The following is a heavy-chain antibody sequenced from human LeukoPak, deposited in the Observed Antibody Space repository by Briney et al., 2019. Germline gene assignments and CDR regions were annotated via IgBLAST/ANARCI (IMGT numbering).Heavy chain of an antibody. CDR3: ARGGYYGSGNDFRFDP. CDR2: IYYTGST. J-gene: IGHJ5*02. D-gene: IGHD3-10*01. Sequence: SETLSLTCTVSGGSISSSSHYWGWIRQPPGKGLEWIASIYYTGSTYYNPSLKGRVTISVDRSKNQFSLKLSSVTAADTAIYYCARGGYYGSGNDFRFDPWGQGTLVTVSS. CDR1: GGSISSSSHY. V-gene: IGHV4-39*07.